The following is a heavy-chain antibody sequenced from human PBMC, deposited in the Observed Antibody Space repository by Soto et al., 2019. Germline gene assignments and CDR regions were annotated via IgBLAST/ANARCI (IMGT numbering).Heavy chain of an antibody. J-gene: IGHJ4*02. V-gene: IGHV3-30-3*01. CDR2: ISYDGSNK. Sequence: QVQLVESGGGVVQPGRSLRLSCAASGFTFSSYAMHWVRQAPGKGLEWVAVISYDGSNKYYADSVKGRFTISRDNSKNTRYLQMNSLRAEDTAVYYCARDLYSYGYFDYWGQGTLVTVSS. CDR1: GFTFSSYA. D-gene: IGHD5-18*01. CDR3: ARDLYSYGYFDY.